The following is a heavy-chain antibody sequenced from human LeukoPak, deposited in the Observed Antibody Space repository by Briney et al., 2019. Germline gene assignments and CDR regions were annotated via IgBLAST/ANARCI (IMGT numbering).Heavy chain of an antibody. CDR1: GFTFNEYA. Sequence: PGGSLRLSCAASGFTFNEYAMNWVRQAPGKGLEWVSFISGGGAKTFYSDSVKGRFTISRDNSKNTVYLQMNSLRAEDTAIYYCAKCLASYYNDAFDIWGRGTMVTVSS. CDR3: AKCLASYYNDAFDI. D-gene: IGHD3-10*02. J-gene: IGHJ3*02. CDR2: ISGGGAKT. V-gene: IGHV3-23*01.